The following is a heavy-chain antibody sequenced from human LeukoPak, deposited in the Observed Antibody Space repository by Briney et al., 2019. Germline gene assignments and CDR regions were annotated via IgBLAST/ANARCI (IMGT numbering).Heavy chain of an antibody. Sequence: SETLSLTCAVYGGSFSDYYWSWIRQPPGKGLEWIGEISRHGSTNYNPSLKSRVTISIDTSKNQFPLNLRSVTAADTALYYCARIPGAGYSNGWYRFDPWGQGTLVTVSS. V-gene: IGHV4-34*01. J-gene: IGHJ5*02. D-gene: IGHD6-19*01. CDR1: GGSFSDYY. CDR2: ISRHGST. CDR3: ARIPGAGYSNGWYRFDP.